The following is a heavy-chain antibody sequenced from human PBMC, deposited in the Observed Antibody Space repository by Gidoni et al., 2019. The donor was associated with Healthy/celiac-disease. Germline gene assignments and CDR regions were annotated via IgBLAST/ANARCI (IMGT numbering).Heavy chain of an antibody. D-gene: IGHD6-19*01. CDR1: GFTFDDYA. V-gene: IGHV3-9*01. Sequence: EVQLVESGGGLVQPGRSLRLSCAASGFTFDDYAMHWVRQAPGKGLEWVSGISWNSGSIGYADSVKGRFTISRDNAKNSLYLQMNSLRAEDTALYYCAKLGSSGWGTLGYYYGMDVWGQGTTVTVSS. CDR2: ISWNSGSI. J-gene: IGHJ6*02. CDR3: AKLGSSGWGTLGYYYGMDV.